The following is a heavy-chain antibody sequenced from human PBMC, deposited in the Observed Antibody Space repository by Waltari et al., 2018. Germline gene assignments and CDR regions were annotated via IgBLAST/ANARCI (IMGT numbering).Heavy chain of an antibody. Sequence: QLQLQESGPGLVKPSETLSLTCTVSGGSSSSSSYYRGWIRQPPGKGLEWIGSIYYSGSTYYNPSLKSRVTISVDTSKNQFSLKLSSVTAADTAVYYCARDSRRLRYFDWLTWGQGTLVTVSS. J-gene: IGHJ5*02. CDR1: GGSSSSSSYY. CDR3: ARDSRRLRYFDWLT. D-gene: IGHD3-9*01. CDR2: IYYSGST. V-gene: IGHV4-39*07.